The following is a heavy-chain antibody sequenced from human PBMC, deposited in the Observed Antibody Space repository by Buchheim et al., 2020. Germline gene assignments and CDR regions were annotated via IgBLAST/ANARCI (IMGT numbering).Heavy chain of an antibody. D-gene: IGHD2-15*01. Sequence: QVQLQQWGAGLLKPSETLSLTCAVYGGSFSGYYWSWIRQPPGKGLEWIGEINHSGSTNYNPSLKSRVTISVDTSKNQFSLKLSSVTAADTAVYYCARVVSGGYCSGGSCHSYYYGMDVWGQGTT. V-gene: IGHV4-34*01. J-gene: IGHJ6*02. CDR1: GGSFSGYY. CDR3: ARVVSGGYCSGGSCHSYYYGMDV. CDR2: INHSGST.